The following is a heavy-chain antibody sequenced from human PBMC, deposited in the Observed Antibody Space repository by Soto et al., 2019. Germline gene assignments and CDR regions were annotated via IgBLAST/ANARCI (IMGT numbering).Heavy chain of an antibody. CDR1: GYTFTSYV. CDR2: ISAYNANT. CDR3: ARKPHGSSITMIRRGGAYYFDY. Sequence: QVQLVQSGGEVKKPGASVKVSCKASGYTFTSYVISWVRQAPGQGLEWMGWISAYNANTNYAQKVQGRVVMTTDTSTSTDYMELRSLRSDDTAVYYCARKPHGSSITMIRRGGAYYFDYWGQGTLVTVSS. D-gene: IGHD3-10*01. J-gene: IGHJ4*02. V-gene: IGHV1-18*01.